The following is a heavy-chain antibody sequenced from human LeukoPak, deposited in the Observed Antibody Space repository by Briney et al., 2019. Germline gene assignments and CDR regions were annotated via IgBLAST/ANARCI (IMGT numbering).Heavy chain of an antibody. CDR2: IYYSGST. Sequence: PSETLSLTCTVSGGSLSSYYWSWIRQPPGKGLEWIGYIYYSGSTNYNPSLKSRVTISVDTSKNQFSLKLSSVTAADTAVYYCARLPGTRSYYYGMDVWGQGTTVTVSS. CDR3: ARLPGTRSYYYGMDV. CDR1: GGSLSSYY. V-gene: IGHV4-59*08. D-gene: IGHD2-2*01. J-gene: IGHJ6*02.